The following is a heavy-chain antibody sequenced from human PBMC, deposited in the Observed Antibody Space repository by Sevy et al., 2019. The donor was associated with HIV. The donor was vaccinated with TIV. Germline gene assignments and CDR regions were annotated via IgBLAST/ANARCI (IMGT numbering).Heavy chain of an antibody. CDR1: GFIFSNYG. D-gene: IGHD3-22*01. J-gene: IGHJ1*01. CDR3: AKNHYELVSYFEH. V-gene: IGHV3-30*18. Sequence: GGSLRLSCAASGFIFSNYGMDWVRRAPGKGLEWVAVISYDGSKKHYADSVKGRFTISRDNSKNTLYLQMNSLRAEDTAVYYCAKNHYELVSYFEHWGQGTLVTVSS. CDR2: ISYDGSKK.